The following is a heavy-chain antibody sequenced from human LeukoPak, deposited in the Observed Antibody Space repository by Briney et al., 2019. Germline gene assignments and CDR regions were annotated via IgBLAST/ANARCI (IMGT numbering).Heavy chain of an antibody. CDR1: GFAFGHYY. D-gene: IGHD3-10*01. Sequence: GGSLRLSCAASGFAFGHYYMSWFRQAPWKEPESVSYISFSSGDTNYGDSVRGRFTISRENAKNSLYLQMNSLRVEDTAVYYCARGAGELPIDYWGQGTMVTVSS. CDR2: ISFSSGDT. V-gene: IGHV3-11*06. CDR3: ARGAGELPIDY. J-gene: IGHJ4*02.